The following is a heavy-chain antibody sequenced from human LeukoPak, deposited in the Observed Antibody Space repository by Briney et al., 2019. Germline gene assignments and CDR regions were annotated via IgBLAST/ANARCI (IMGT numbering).Heavy chain of an antibody. J-gene: IGHJ4*02. V-gene: IGHV3-30-3*01. Sequence: GGSLRLSCAASGFTFSSYAMHWVRQAPGKGLEWVAVISYDGSNKYYADSVKGRFTISRDNSKNTPYLQMNSLRAEDTAVYYCARDPGYNYMFDYWGQGTLVTVSS. CDR3: ARDPGYNYMFDY. D-gene: IGHD5-24*01. CDR2: ISYDGSNK. CDR1: GFTFSSYA.